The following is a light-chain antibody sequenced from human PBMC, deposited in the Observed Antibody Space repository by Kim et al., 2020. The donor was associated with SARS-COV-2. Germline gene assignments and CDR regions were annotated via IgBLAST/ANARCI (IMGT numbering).Light chain of an antibody. CDR2: AAT. CDR1: QPIANS. V-gene: IGKV1-39*01. J-gene: IGKJ1*01. CDR3: QQSFSAPWA. Sequence: DIQMTQSPSSLSASLEDRVTITCRASQPIANSLNWYQQQPGKAPKVLIYAATNLESGVPSRFSGSGGGTDFTLTITNMQPEDFGTYDCQQSFSAPWAFGQGTKVDIK.